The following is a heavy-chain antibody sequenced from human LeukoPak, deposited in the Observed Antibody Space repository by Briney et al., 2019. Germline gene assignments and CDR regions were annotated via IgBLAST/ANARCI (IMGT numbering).Heavy chain of an antibody. CDR3: ARKKLRAYYMDV. D-gene: IGHD4-17*01. Sequence: SETLSLTCAVYGGSFSGYYWSWIHQPPGKGLEWIGEINHSGSTNYNPSLKSRVTISVDTSKNQFSLKLSSVTAADTAVYYCARKKLRAYYMDVWGKGTTVTVSS. CDR2: INHSGST. CDR1: GGSFSGYY. V-gene: IGHV4-34*01. J-gene: IGHJ6*03.